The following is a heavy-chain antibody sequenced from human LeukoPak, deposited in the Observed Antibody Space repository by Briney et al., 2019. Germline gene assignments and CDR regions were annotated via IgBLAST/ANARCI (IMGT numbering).Heavy chain of an antibody. J-gene: IGHJ5*02. V-gene: IGHV4-59*01. CDR1: GGSISSYY. D-gene: IGHD3-22*01. Sequence: SETLSLTCTVSGGSISSYYWSWIRQPPGKGLEWIGYIYYSGSTNYNPSLKSLVTISVNTSKNQFSLKLSSVTAADTAVYYCARDYYDSSGYSMIWFDPWGQGTLVTVSS. CDR2: IYYSGST. CDR3: ARDYYDSSGYSMIWFDP.